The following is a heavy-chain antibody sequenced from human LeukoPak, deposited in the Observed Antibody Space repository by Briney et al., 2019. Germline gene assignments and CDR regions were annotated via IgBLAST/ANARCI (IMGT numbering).Heavy chain of an antibody. V-gene: IGHV4-38-2*01. CDR1: GYSISSGYY. Sequence: SETLSLTCAVSGYSISSGYYWGWIRQPPGKGLEWIGSIYHSGSTYYNPSLKSRVTISVDTSKNQFSLKLSSVTAADTAVYYCARRPSVPAAIHPWFDPWGQGTLVTVSS. J-gene: IGHJ5*02. CDR2: IYHSGST. D-gene: IGHD2-2*01. CDR3: ARRPSVPAAIHPWFDP.